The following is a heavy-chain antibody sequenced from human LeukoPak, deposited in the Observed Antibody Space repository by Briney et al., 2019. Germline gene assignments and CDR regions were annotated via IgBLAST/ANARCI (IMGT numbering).Heavy chain of an antibody. CDR3: ARERDSNYYGSGSYYHDAFDI. Sequence: GGSLRLSCADSGFSFSSNGMSWVRQAPGKGLEWVSAISGSGGTIYYADSVKGRFTISRDNAKNSLYPQMNSLRAEDTAVYYCARERDSNYYGSGSYYHDAFDIWGQGTMVTVSS. J-gene: IGHJ3*02. CDR1: GFSFSSNG. D-gene: IGHD3-10*01. CDR2: ISGSGGTI. V-gene: IGHV3-23*01.